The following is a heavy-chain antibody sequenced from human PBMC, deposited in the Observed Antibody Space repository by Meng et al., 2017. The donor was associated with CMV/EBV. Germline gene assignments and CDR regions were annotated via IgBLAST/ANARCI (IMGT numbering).Heavy chain of an antibody. CDR2: INPSGGST. J-gene: IGHJ4*02. CDR3: ARRGVVIGDFDY. D-gene: IGHD3-3*01. Sequence: ASVKVSCKASGYTFTSYAMHWVRQDPGQGLEWMGIINPSGGSTSYAQKFQGRVTMTRDTSTSTVYMELSSLRSEDTAVYYCARRGVVIGDFDYWGQGTLVTVSS. V-gene: IGHV1-46*01. CDR1: GYTFTSYA.